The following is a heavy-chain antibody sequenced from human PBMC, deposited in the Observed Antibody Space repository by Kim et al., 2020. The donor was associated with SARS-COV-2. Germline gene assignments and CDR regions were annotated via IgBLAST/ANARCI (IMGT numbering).Heavy chain of an antibody. CDR1: GFTFSSYW. Sequence: GGSLRLSCAASGFTFSSYWMSWVRQAPGKGLEWVANIKQDGSEKYYVDSVKGRFTISRDNAKNSLYLQMNSLRAEDTAVYYCASQHLYYYDSSAAFDYWGQGTLVTVSS. CDR3: ASQHLYYYDSSAAFDY. CDR2: IKQDGSEK. J-gene: IGHJ4*02. D-gene: IGHD3-22*01. V-gene: IGHV3-7*01.